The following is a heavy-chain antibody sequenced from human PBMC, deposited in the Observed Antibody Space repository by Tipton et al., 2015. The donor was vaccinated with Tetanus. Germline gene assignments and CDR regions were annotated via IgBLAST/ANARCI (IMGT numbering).Heavy chain of an antibody. CDR3: ARGFWFDP. V-gene: IGHV4-59*12. Sequence: GLVKPSETLSLTCSVSGGSLSTYFWTWIRQPPGKGLEWIGYIYFNGSTNYNPSLKSRVTISVDTSKNQFSLKLSSVTAADTAVYYWARGFWFDPWGQGTLVTVSS. CDR2: IYFNGST. J-gene: IGHJ5*02. CDR1: GGSLSTYF.